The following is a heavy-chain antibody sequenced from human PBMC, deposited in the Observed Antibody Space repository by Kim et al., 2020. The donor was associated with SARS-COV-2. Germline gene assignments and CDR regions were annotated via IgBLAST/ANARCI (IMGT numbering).Heavy chain of an antibody. CDR3: ARVKSVAVAGFWFDP. Sequence: QKLQGRVTMTTDTSTSTAYMELRSLRSDDTAVYYCARVKSVAVAGFWFDPWGQGTLVTVSS. J-gene: IGHJ5*02. V-gene: IGHV1-18*01. D-gene: IGHD6-19*01.